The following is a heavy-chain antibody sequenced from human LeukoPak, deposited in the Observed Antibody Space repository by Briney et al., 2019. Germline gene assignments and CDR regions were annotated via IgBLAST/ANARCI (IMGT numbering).Heavy chain of an antibody. CDR2: ISGSGSNT. J-gene: IGHJ6*03. D-gene: IGHD3-10*01. V-gene: IGHV3-23*01. CDR1: GFTFSSYA. Sequence: GGSLRLSCAASGFTFSSYAMSWVRQAPGKGLEWVSAISGSGSNTYYADSVKGRFTISRDNFKNTLYLQMNSLRAEDTAVYYCAENGHDYYGSGTHYYYYYMDVWGKGTTVTISS. CDR3: AENGHDYYGSGTHYYYYYMDV.